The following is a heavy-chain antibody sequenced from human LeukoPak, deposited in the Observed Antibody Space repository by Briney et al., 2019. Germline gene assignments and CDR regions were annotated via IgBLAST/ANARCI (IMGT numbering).Heavy chain of an antibody. CDR2: INVSGGGT. CDR3: SYTWFSSVLPMDDC. CDR1: GFTFSSYA. Sequence: GGSLRLSCAASGFTFSSYAMSWVRQAPGKGLEWVSAINVSGGGTYYADSVKGRFTISRDNSKNTLYLQMNSLRAEDTAVYYWSYTWFSSVLPMDDCWVRASLVSV. J-gene: IGHJ4*02. V-gene: IGHV3-23*01. D-gene: IGHD3-22*01.